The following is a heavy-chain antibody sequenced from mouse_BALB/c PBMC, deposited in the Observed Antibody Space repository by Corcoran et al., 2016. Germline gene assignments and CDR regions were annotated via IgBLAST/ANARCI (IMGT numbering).Heavy chain of an antibody. CDR3: ARGGYGNYDYAMDY. J-gene: IGHJ4*01. CDR2: INPYNGAI. CDR1: GYSFTGYY. Sequence: EVQLQQSGPELVKPGASVKISCKASGYSFTGYYMHWVTQSHVKSLEWIGRINPYNGAISYNQNFKDKASLTVDKSSSTAYMELHSLTSEDSAVYYCARGGYGNYDYAMDYWGRGTSVTVSS. D-gene: IGHD2-10*02. V-gene: IGHV1-26*01.